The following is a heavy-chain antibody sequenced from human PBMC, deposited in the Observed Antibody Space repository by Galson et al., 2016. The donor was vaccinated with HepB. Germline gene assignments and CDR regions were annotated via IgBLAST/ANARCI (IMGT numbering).Heavy chain of an antibody. V-gene: IGHV3-7*03. CDR2: IKKDGSDK. CDR3: ARGNEYSSFP. D-gene: IGHD2/OR15-2a*01. CDR1: GFNFDNYA. Sequence: SLRLSCATSGFNFDNYAMSWVRQAPGKGLEWVANIKKDGSDKYYVDSVKGRFTISRDNAENSLYLQMNSLRAEDTAMYYCARGNEYSSFPWGQGTMVTVSS. J-gene: IGHJ3*01.